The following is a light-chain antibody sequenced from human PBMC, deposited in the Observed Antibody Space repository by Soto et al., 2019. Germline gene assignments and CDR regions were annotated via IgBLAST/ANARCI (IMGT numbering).Light chain of an antibody. CDR1: QSISSW. J-gene: IGKJ4*01. CDR2: KAS. V-gene: IGKV1-5*03. CDR3: QQYNSYPLT. Sequence: DIQMTQSPSTLSASVGGRVTITCRASQSISSWLAWYQQKPGKAPNLLIYKASSLESGVPSRFSGSGSGTEFTHTISSLQSDDFATYYGQQYNSYPLTFGGGTKVEIK.